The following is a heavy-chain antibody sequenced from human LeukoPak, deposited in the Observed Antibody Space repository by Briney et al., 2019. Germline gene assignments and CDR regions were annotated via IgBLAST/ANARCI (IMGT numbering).Heavy chain of an antibody. V-gene: IGHV3-30-3*01. CDR3: ARDNIAAAGYYYYGMDV. J-gene: IGHJ6*02. CDR2: ISYDGSNK. Sequence: GSLRLSCAASGFTFSSYAMHWVRQAPGKGLEWVAVISYDGSNKYYADSVEGRFTISRDNSKNTLYLQMNSLRAEDTAVYYCARDNIAAAGYYYYGMDVWGQGTTVTVSS. CDR1: GFTFSSYA. D-gene: IGHD6-13*01.